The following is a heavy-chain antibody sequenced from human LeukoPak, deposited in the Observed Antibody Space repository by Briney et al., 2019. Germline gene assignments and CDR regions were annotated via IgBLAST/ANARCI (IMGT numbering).Heavy chain of an antibody. D-gene: IGHD5-12*01. V-gene: IGHV3-64D*06. CDR1: GFTFSSYA. J-gene: IGHJ3*02. Sequence: PGGSLRLSCSASGFTFSSYAMHWVRQAPGKGLEYVSAISSNGGSTYYADSVKGRFTISRDNSKNTLYLQMSSLRAEDTAVYYCVKDSGYDPDAFDIWGQGTMVTVSS. CDR2: ISSNGGST. CDR3: VKDSGYDPDAFDI.